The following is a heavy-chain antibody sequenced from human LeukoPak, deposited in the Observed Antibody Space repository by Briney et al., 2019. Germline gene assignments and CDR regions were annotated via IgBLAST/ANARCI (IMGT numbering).Heavy chain of an antibody. D-gene: IGHD1-26*01. CDR1: GFTFSSYA. Sequence: GGSLRLSCAASGFTFSSYAMSWVRQAPGKGLEWVSAISGSGGSTNYADSVKGRFTTSRDNSKNTVYLQMNSLRAEDTAVYYFAKFGSGTYANFDYWGQGTLVTVSS. V-gene: IGHV3-23*01. CDR3: AKFGSGTYANFDY. CDR2: ISGSGGST. J-gene: IGHJ4*02.